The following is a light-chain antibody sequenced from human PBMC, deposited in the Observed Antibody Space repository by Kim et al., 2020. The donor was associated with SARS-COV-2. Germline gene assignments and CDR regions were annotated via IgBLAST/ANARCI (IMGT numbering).Light chain of an antibody. CDR3: QQYDNLPYT. Sequence: SAAVGDRVTITCQASHDISNYLNWYQQKPGKAPKLLIYDASNLETGVPSRFSGSGSGTDFTFTISSLQPEDIAAYYCQQYDNLPYTFGQGTKLEIK. J-gene: IGKJ2*01. V-gene: IGKV1-33*01. CDR1: HDISNY. CDR2: DAS.